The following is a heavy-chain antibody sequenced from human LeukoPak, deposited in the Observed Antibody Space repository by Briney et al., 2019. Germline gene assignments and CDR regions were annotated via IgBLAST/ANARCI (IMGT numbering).Heavy chain of an antibody. CDR2: IKQDGSEK. CDR3: ARDRDFWSGYYFDY. CDR1: GFTFSSYW. Sequence: GGSLRLSCAASGFTFSSYWMSWVRQAPGKGLEWVANIKQDGSEKYYVDSVKGRLTVSRDNAKNSLYLKMNSLRAEDTAVYYCARDRDFWSGYYFDYWGQGTLATVSS. J-gene: IGHJ4*02. V-gene: IGHV3-7*01. D-gene: IGHD3-3*01.